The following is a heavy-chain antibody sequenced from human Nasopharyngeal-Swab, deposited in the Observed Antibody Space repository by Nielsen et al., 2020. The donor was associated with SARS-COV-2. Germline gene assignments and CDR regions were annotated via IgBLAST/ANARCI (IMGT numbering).Heavy chain of an antibody. J-gene: IGHJ4*02. V-gene: IGHV3-53*01. CDR1: AFTASSHY. Sequence: GGSLRLSCAASAFTASSHYMSWVRQAPGKGLEWVSVIHSGGSTYYADSVKGRFPISRDNSKNTLYLQMNSLRAEDTAVYYCARDMGGMEDYWGQGTLVTVSS. CDR2: IHSGGST. CDR3: ARDMGGMEDY. D-gene: IGHD3-16*01.